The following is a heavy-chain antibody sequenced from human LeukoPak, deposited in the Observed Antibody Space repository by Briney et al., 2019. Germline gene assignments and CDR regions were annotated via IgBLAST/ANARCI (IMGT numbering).Heavy chain of an antibody. D-gene: IGHD3-16*01. CDR2: IYYSGST. CDR1: GGSISSSSYY. Sequence: SETLSLTCTVSGGSISSSSYYWGWIRQPPGKGLEWIGSIYYSGSTYYNPSLKSRVTISVDTSKNQFSLKLSSVTAADTAVYYCARLQPFTVAILHWGQGTLVTVSS. V-gene: IGHV4-39*01. CDR3: ARLQPFTVAILH. J-gene: IGHJ4*02.